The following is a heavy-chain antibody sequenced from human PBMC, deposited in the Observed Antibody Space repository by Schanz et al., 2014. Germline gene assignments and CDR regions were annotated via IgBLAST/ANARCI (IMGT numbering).Heavy chain of an antibody. CDR1: GYTFTTYY. D-gene: IGHD5-18*01. CDR2: ISAYTNNT. CDR3: TRGGYSYALSAFDI. J-gene: IGHJ3*02. Sequence: QVQLVQSGAEVKKPGASMKVSCKASGYTFTTYYMLWVRQAPGQGLEWMGWISAYTNNTNYAQKLQGRVTMTTDTSTGTAYMELRSLRSDDTALYYCTRGGYSYALSAFDIWGQGTMVTVSS. V-gene: IGHV1-18*01.